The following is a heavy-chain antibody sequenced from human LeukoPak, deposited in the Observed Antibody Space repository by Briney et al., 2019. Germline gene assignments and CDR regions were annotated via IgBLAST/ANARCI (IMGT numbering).Heavy chain of an antibody. V-gene: IGHV1-18*01. CDR1: GYTFTSYG. Sequence: GASVKVSCKASGYTFTSYGISWVRQAPGQGLEWMGWISAYNGNTNYAQKLQGRVTMTTDTSTSTAYMELRSLRSDDTAVYYCARERKTLGYCSSTSCYIPDYWGQGTLVTVSS. CDR3: ARERKTLGYCSSTSCYIPDY. D-gene: IGHD2-2*02. J-gene: IGHJ4*02. CDR2: ISAYNGNT.